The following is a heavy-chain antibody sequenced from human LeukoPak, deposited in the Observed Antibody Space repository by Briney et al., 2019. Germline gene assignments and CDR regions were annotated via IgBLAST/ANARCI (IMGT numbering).Heavy chain of an antibody. V-gene: IGHV3-64*01. CDR1: GFTFSSYP. J-gene: IGHJ3*02. CDR3: ASDQRYSSSCAFDI. Sequence: GGSLRLSCPASGFTFSSYPMYWGRQAPGKGLEYVSAISSNGGSTYYANSVKGRFTISRDNSKNTLYLQMESLRDEDMAVYYCASDQRYSSSCAFDIWGQGTMVTVSS. CDR2: ISSNGGST. D-gene: IGHD6-6*01.